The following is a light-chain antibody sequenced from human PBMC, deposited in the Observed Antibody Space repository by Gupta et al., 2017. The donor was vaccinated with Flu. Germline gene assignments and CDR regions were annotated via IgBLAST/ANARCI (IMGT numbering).Light chain of an antibody. Sequence: TVRSTCQGDSIRNSNVSWYQQKPGQAPVLIIYAKNNRPSGTTDGGSGSSSGTTASLTITGAQAEDEADYYCNSRDSSDNNQVVFGGGTKLTVL. V-gene: IGLV3-19*01. J-gene: IGLJ2*01. CDR1: SIRNSN. CDR3: NSRDSSDNNQVV. CDR2: AKN.